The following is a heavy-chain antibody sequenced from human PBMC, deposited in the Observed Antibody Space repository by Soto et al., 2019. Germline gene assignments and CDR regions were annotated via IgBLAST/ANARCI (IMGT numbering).Heavy chain of an antibody. V-gene: IGHV1-3*01. J-gene: IGHJ4*02. D-gene: IGHD3-9*01. CDR1: GYTFTSYA. CDR3: ARESYDILSGPPPELDY. Sequence: ASVKVSCKASGYTFTSYAMHWVRQAPGQRLEWMGRINASNGKANYAQKFQGRVTITTDKSTSTAYMELSSLRSEDTAVYYCARESYDILSGPPPELDYWGQGTLVTVSS. CDR2: INASNGKA.